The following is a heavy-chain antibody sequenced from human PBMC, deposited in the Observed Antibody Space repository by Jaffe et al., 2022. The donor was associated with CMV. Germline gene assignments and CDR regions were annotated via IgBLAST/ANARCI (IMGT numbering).Heavy chain of an antibody. D-gene: IGHD3-22*01. Sequence: QVELQESGPGLVKPSETLSLTCTVSDGSITSYYWSWIRQPPGKGLEWIGYISDSGTTDYNPSLKSRVTMSLGTSKSQFSLKLSSVTAADTAIYYCARSLPYYNQAGRGYYPNWFDPWGQGTLVTVSS. J-gene: IGHJ5*02. V-gene: IGHV4-4*09. CDR3: ARSLPYYNQAGRGYYPNWFDP. CDR1: DGSITSYY. CDR2: ISDSGTT.